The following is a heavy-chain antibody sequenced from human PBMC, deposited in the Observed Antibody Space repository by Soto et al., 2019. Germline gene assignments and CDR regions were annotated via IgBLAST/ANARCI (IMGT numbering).Heavy chain of an antibody. CDR3: ARVTALVGAKYYFDY. D-gene: IGHD1-26*01. Sequence: PSETLSLTCTVSGGSVSSGSYYWSWTRQPPGKGLEWIGYIYYSGSTNYNSSLKSRVTISVDTSKNQFSLKLSSVTAADTAVYYCARVTALVGAKYYFDYWGQGTLVTVSS. V-gene: IGHV4-61*01. J-gene: IGHJ4*02. CDR1: GGSVSSGSYY. CDR2: IYYSGST.